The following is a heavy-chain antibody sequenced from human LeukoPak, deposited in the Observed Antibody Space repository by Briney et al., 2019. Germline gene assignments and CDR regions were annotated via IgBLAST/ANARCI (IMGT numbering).Heavy chain of an antibody. CDR1: GFTFSTYA. V-gene: IGHV3-30*04. CDR3: ARVTDYYHSLIDY. Sequence: PGGSLRLPCAASGFTFSTYAMHWVRQAPGKGLEWVAVISYDGSSKYYADSVKGRFTISRDNSKNTLYLQMNSLRAEDTALYYCARVTDYYHSLIDYWGQGTLVSVSS. D-gene: IGHD3-10*01. CDR2: ISYDGSSK. J-gene: IGHJ4*02.